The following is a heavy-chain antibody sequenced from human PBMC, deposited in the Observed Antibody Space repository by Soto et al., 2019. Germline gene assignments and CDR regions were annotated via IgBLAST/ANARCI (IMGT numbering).Heavy chain of an antibody. D-gene: IGHD5-12*01. CDR1: GYTFTSYG. V-gene: IGHV1-18*04. J-gene: IGHJ4*02. CDR2: ISAYNGNT. Sequence: QVQLVQSGAEVKKPGASVKVSCKASGYTFTSYGISWVRQAPGQGLEWMGWISAYNGNTNYAQKLQGRVTMTTDTSTSTAEMERRSLRADDTAVYYGEGDKKADIGARTWDYWGQGTLVTVSS. CDR3: EGDKKADIGARTWDY.